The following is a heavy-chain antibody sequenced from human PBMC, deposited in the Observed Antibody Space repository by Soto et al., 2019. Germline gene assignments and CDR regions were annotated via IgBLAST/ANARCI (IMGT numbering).Heavy chain of an antibody. CDR2: ISFDGSEK. V-gene: IGHV3-30*03. D-gene: IGHD3-10*01. CDR3: ARGRRLYYSDVFDI. CDR1: GFTFSIYG. J-gene: IGHJ3*02. Sequence: QVQLVESGGGVVQPGRSLRLSCAASGFTFSIYGMHWVRHAPGKGLEWVAMISFDGSEKYYTDSVKGRFHISRDSSKNTMYLQMDSLRDEDAAVYYCARGRRLYYSDVFDIWGQGTTVTVSS.